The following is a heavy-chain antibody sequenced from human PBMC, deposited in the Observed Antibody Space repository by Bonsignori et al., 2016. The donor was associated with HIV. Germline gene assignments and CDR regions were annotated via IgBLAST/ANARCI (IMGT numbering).Heavy chain of an antibody. D-gene: IGHD5-18*01. CDR1: QFTFSSYW. Sequence: EVQLVESGGGLVQPGGSLRLSCAASQFTFSSYWMSWVRQAPGKGLEWVANIKEDGSEKHYVDSVKGRFTISRDNAKDSLYLQMNSLRDEDTAVYYCARASGWQHLIQVLFDYWGQGTLVTVSS. CDR2: IKEDGSEK. V-gene: IGHV3-7*01. J-gene: IGHJ4*02. CDR3: ARASGWQHLIQVLFDY.